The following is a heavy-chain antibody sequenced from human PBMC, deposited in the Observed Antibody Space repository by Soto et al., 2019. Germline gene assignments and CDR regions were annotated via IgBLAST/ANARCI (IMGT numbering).Heavy chain of an antibody. CDR2: ISYSGST. CDR1: DGSIGSYY. J-gene: IGHJ4*02. V-gene: IGHV4-59*12. Sequence: SETLSLTCTVSDGSIGSYYWSWIRQPPGKGLEWIAYISYSGSTNYNPSLKNRVTTSLNTSKSQLYLRLTSVTAADTAVYFCARGHPFDYWGQGXLVTVYS. CDR3: ARGHPFDY.